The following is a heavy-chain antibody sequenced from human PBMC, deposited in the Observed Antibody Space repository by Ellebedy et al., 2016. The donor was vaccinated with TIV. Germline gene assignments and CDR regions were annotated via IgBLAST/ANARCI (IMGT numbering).Heavy chain of an antibody. D-gene: IGHD3-10*01. CDR1: GDSITGSGLY. Sequence: MPSETLSLTCTVSGDSITGSGLYRGWIRQSPGKAPEWIGTINFSGNTYYNPSLQSRVTISADTSKKQFSLNLSSVTAADTAVYYCARRRAHRPNDYWGQGILVTVSS. CDR3: ARRRAHRPNDY. CDR2: INFSGNT. J-gene: IGHJ4*02. V-gene: IGHV4-39*01.